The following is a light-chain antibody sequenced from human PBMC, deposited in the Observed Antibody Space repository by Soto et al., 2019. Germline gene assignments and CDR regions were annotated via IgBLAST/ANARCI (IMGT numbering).Light chain of an antibody. V-gene: IGKV3-20*01. Sequence: ILLTQSPGNLSLSPGERATISCRASQSVSSSYLAWYQQKPGQAPRLLIYGASSRATGIPDRFSGSGSGTDFTLTISRLEPEDFATYYCQQSYSTPYTFGQGTRLEIK. CDR3: QQSYSTPYT. J-gene: IGKJ5*01. CDR1: QSVSSSY. CDR2: GAS.